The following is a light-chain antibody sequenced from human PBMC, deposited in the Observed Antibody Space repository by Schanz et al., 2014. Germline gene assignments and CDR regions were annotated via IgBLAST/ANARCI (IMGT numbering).Light chain of an antibody. CDR2: DVS. J-gene: IGLJ3*02. V-gene: IGLV2-11*01. CDR1: SSDVGGYNY. Sequence: QSALTQPRSVSGSPGQSVTISCTGTSSDVGGYNYVSWYQQHPGKAPKLMIYDVSKRPSGVPDRFSGSKSGNTASLTISGLQAEDEGDYYCQCYDSSLSGWRVFGGGTKLTVL. CDR3: QCYDSSLSGWRV.